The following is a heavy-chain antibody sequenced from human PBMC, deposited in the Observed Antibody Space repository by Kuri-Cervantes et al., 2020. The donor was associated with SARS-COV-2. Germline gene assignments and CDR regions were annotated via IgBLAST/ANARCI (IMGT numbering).Heavy chain of an antibody. J-gene: IGHJ4*02. Sequence: GSLRLSCAASGFTFSDYYMSWFRQPPGKGLEWIGYIYYSGSTNYNPSLKSRVTISVDTSKNQFSLKLSSVTAADTAVYYCASLMLGHCSSTSCYVYFDYWGQGTLVTVSS. CDR1: GFTFSDYY. D-gene: IGHD2-2*01. CDR3: ASLMLGHCSSTSCYVYFDY. CDR2: IYYSGST. V-gene: IGHV4-59*12.